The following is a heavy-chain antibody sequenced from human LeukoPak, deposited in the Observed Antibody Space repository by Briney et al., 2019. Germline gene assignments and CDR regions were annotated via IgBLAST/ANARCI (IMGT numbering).Heavy chain of an antibody. CDR2: INHSGST. CDR3: ARGRRGFGYGMDV. J-gene: IGHJ6*02. V-gene: IGHV4-34*01. Sequence: SETLSLTCAVYGGSFSGYYWSWIRQPPGKGLEWIGEINHSGSTNYNPSLKSRVTISVDTSQNQFSLKLNSVTAADTAVFYCARGRRGFGYGMDVWGQGTTVTVSS. D-gene: IGHD3-10*01. CDR1: GGSFSGYY.